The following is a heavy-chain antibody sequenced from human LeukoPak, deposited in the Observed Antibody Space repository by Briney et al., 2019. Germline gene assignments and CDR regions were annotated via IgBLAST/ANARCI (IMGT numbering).Heavy chain of an antibody. Sequence: GGSLRLSCAASGFTFNGYYRSWVRQAPGKGLEWVSSIGGSSTTSFYADSVKGRSTVSRDNAKKSVFMQMNRLRAEETAVYYCARAIFWVAQPPYYFYHYMDVWGKGTTVTVSS. CDR2: IGGSSTTS. CDR1: GFTFNGYY. J-gene: IGHJ6*03. CDR3: ARAIFWVAQPPYYFYHYMDV. D-gene: IGHD3-3*01. V-gene: IGHV3-21*01.